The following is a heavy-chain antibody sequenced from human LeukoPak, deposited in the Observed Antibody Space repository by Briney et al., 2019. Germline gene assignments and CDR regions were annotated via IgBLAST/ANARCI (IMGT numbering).Heavy chain of an antibody. CDR1: GFTFSDYA. J-gene: IGHJ4*02. Sequence: PGGSLRLSCAASGFTFSDYAMSWVRQAPGKGLEWVSTISASGVSTYYADSVKGRFTISRDNSKNTLYLQMNRLRAEDTAIYYCARDSYSSSWYYFDYWGQGTLVTVSP. D-gene: IGHD6-13*01. V-gene: IGHV3-23*01. CDR3: ARDSYSSSWYYFDY. CDR2: ISASGVST.